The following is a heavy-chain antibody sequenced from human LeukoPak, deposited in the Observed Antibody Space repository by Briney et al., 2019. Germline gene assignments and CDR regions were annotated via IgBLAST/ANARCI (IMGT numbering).Heavy chain of an antibody. V-gene: IGHV3-21*01. CDR2: VTSGDYK. Sequence: PGGSLRLSCAASGFDFIRYNMYWVRQAPGKGLEWVSSVTSGDYKYYADSLKGRFTISRDNAEDSLYLQMDSLSVDDTAVYYCARDLRISGMDVWGKGTTVTVSS. CDR3: ARDLRISGMDV. J-gene: IGHJ6*03. D-gene: IGHD2/OR15-2a*01. CDR1: GFDFIRYN.